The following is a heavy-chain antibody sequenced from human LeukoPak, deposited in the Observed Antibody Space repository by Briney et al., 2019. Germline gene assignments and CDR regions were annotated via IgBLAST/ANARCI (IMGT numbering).Heavy chain of an antibody. CDR2: INHSGST. D-gene: IGHD6-19*01. CDR1: GGAFSGYY. V-gene: IGHV4-34*01. Sequence: SETLSLTCAVYGGAFSGYYWSWIRRPPGKGLEWIGEINHSGSTNYNPSLKSRVTISVDTSKNQFSLKLSSVTAADTAVYYCARGRSSGWSGAFDIWGQGTMVTVSS. J-gene: IGHJ3*02. CDR3: ARGRSSGWSGAFDI.